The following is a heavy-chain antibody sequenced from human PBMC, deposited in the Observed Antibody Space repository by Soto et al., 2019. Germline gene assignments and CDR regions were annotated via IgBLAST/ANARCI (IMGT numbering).Heavy chain of an antibody. V-gene: IGHV3-53*01. CDR3: ARDRTVTPYHYGMDV. J-gene: IGHJ6*02. CDR2: IYSGGST. D-gene: IGHD4-4*01. Sequence: GGSLRLSCAASGFTVSSNYMSWVRQAPGKGLEWVSVIYSGGSTYYADSVKGRFTISRDNSKNTLYLQMNSLRAEDTAVYYCARDRTVTPYHYGMDVWGQGTTVTVSS. CDR1: GFTVSSNY.